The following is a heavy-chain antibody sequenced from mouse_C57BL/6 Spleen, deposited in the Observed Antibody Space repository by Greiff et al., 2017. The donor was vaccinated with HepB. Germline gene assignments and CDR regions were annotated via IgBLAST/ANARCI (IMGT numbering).Heavy chain of an antibody. CDR3: ARWGIYDGYYGFAY. V-gene: IGHV1-22*01. CDR2: INPNNGGT. Sequence: EVQLQQSGPELVKPGASVKMSCKASGYTFTDYNMHWVKQSHGKSLEWIGYINPNNGGTSYNQKFKGKATLTVNKSSSTAYMERRSLTSEDSAVYYCARWGIYDGYYGFAYWGQGTLVTVSA. D-gene: IGHD2-3*01. J-gene: IGHJ3*01. CDR1: GYTFTDYN.